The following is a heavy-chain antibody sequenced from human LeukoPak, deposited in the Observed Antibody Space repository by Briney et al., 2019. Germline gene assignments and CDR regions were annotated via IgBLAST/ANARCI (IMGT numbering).Heavy chain of an antibody. CDR3: ARDPSSPTYYYDSSGDYYFDY. CDR1: EYTFTGYY. Sequence: ASVKVSCKASEYTFTGYYMHWVRQAPGQGLEWMGWINPNSGGTNYAQKFQGWVTMTRDTSISTAYMELSRLRSDDTAVYYCARDPSSPTYYYDSSGDYYFDYWGQGTLVTVSS. V-gene: IGHV1-2*04. J-gene: IGHJ4*02. D-gene: IGHD3-22*01. CDR2: INPNSGGT.